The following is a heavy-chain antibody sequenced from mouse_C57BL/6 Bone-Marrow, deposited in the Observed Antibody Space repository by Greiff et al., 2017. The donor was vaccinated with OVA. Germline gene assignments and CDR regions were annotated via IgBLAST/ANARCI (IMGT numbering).Heavy chain of an antibody. CDR1: GFSFNTYA. CDR2: IRSKSNNYAT. CDR3: VRPRYGSFAY. J-gene: IGHJ3*01. D-gene: IGHD2-2*01. V-gene: IGHV10-1*01. Sequence: EVQLVESGGGLVQPKGSLKLSCAASGFSFNTYAMNWVRQAPGKGLEWVARIRSKSNNYATYYADSVKDRFTISRDDSESMLYLQMNNLKTEDTAMYYCVRPRYGSFAYWGQGTLVTVSA.